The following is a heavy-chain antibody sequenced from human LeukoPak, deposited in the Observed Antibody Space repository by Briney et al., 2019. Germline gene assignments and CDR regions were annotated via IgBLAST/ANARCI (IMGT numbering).Heavy chain of an antibody. Sequence: SVKVSCKASGGTFSSSAISWVRQAPGQGLEWMGGIIPIFGTTNYAQKFQGRVTITTDESTGTAYMELSSLRSGDTAVYYCARLKVLRYFDLFDPWGQGTLVTVSS. CDR3: ARLKVLRYFDLFDP. D-gene: IGHD3-9*01. J-gene: IGHJ5*02. CDR2: IIPIFGTT. CDR1: GGTFSSSA. V-gene: IGHV1-69*05.